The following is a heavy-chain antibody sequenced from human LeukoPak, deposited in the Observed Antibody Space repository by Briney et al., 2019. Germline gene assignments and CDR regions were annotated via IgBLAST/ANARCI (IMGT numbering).Heavy chain of an antibody. CDR1: GFTFSSYS. J-gene: IGHJ6*02. CDR2: ISSSSSYI. V-gene: IGHV3-21*01. CDR3: ARVKEYQLLSGMDV. Sequence: GGSLRLSCAASGFTFSSYSMNWVRQAPGKGLEWVSSISSSSSYIYYADSVKGRFTISRGNAKNSLYLQMNSLRAEDTAVYYCARVKEYQLLSGMDVWGQGTTVTVSS. D-gene: IGHD2-2*01.